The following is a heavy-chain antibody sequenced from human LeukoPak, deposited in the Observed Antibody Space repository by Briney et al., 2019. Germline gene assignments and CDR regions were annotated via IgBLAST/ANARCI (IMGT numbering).Heavy chain of an antibody. Sequence: GGSLRLSCAASGFILSTYAMSWVRQAPGKGLEWVSGISGGGGGTYFADSVKGRFTISRDNSKNTLYLQMYSLRAEDTAVYYCATSGDYYDSSGLYYFDYWGQGTLVTVSS. CDR3: ATSGDYYDSSGLYYFDY. CDR2: ISGGGGGT. D-gene: IGHD3-22*01. J-gene: IGHJ4*02. V-gene: IGHV3-23*01. CDR1: GFILSTYA.